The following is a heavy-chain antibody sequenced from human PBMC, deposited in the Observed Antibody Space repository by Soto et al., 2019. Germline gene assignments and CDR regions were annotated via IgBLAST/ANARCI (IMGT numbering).Heavy chain of an antibody. J-gene: IGHJ3*02. CDR2: IIPIFGTA. CDR3: AREGCVGTRCYEGHDAFAI. CDR1: GGTFSSYA. D-gene: IGHD2-2*01. V-gene: IGHV1-69*12. Sequence: QVQLVQSGAEVKKPGSSVKVSCKASGGTFSSYAISWVRQAPGQGLEWTGGIIPIFGTANYAQKFQGRVTVSADECTSTACMELSSLRSEGTAVYYCAREGCVGTRCYEGHDAFAIWGQGTMVTVSS.